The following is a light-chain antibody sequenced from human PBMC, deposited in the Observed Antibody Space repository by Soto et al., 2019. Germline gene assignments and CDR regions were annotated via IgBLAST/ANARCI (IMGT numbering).Light chain of an antibody. CDR1: QSISSW. CDR2: AAS. V-gene: IGKV1-39*01. Sequence: GDRVTITCRASQSISSWLAWYQQKPGKAPKLLIYAASSLQTGVSSRFSGSGSGTDFTLTISNLQPEDFATYYCQQTSSTPTFGGGTKVDIK. J-gene: IGKJ4*01. CDR3: QQTSSTPT.